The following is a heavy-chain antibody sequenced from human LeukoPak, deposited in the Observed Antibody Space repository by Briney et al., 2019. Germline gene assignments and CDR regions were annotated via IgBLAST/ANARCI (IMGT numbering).Heavy chain of an antibody. J-gene: IGHJ4*02. V-gene: IGHV3-23*01. CDR3: AKDAISSLAVRRFDL. Sequence: GGSLRLSCEASGSRFTNFSMAWVRQPPGGGLGWLAGISGIGDTTFYTVSVKCRFTVSRDNSRNTLFLLMTSLRAEDSALYYCAKDAISSLAVRRFDLWGQGTLVTVSS. D-gene: IGHD6-6*01. CDR2: ISGIGDTT. CDR1: GSRFTNFS.